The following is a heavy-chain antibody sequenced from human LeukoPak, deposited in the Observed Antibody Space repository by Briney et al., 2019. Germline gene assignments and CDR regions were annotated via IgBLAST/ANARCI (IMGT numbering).Heavy chain of an antibody. CDR2: IYSGGST. D-gene: IGHD2-21*02. CDR3: AKDRPTYCGGDCYSNPFDY. Sequence: GGSLRLSCAASGFTFSSYAMSWVRQAPGKGLEWVSVIYSGGSTYYADSVKGRFTISRDNSKNTLYLQMNSLRAEDTAVYYCAKDRPTYCGGDCYSNPFDYWGQGTLVTVSS. J-gene: IGHJ4*02. CDR1: GFTFSSYA. V-gene: IGHV3-23*03.